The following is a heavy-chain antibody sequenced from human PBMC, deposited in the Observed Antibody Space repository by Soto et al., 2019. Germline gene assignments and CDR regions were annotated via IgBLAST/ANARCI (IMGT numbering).Heavy chain of an antibody. Sequence: SETLSLTCTVSGGSISNFYWSWIRQSPGRGLEWIGYGYMYYSGSTYYNPSLESRVTISVDTSKNQISLRLTSVTADDTALYYCARGSLSTETPNALDVWGPGTMVTVSS. CDR3: ARGSLSTETPNALDV. V-gene: IGHV4-59*01. CDR1: GGSISNFY. D-gene: IGHD2-15*01. J-gene: IGHJ3*01. CDR2: MYYSGST.